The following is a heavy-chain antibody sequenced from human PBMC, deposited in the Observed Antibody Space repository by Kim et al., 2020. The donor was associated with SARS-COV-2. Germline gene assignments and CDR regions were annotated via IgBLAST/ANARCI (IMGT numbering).Heavy chain of an antibody. CDR3: ARLRGTGTTRSQSYRYYMDV. Sequence: SGPTLVNPTQTLTLTCTFSGFSLSTSGMCVSWIRQSPGKALEWLARIDWDDDKYYNKSLKTRLTISKDTSKNQVVLIMTNMDLVDTATYYCARLRGTGTTRSQSYRYYMDVWGKGTMVTVSS. J-gene: IGHJ6*03. CDR1: GFSLSTSGMC. D-gene: IGHD1-7*01. CDR2: IDWDDDK. V-gene: IGHV2-70*11.